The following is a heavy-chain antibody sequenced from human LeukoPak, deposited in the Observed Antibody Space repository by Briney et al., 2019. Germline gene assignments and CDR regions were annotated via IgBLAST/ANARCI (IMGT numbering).Heavy chain of an antibody. J-gene: IGHJ4*02. CDR1: GFTFSSYG. D-gene: IGHD3-9*01. CDR2: IRYDGSNK. Sequence: QPGGSLRLSCAPSGFTFSSYGMHWVRQAPGKGLEWVAFIRYDGSNKYYADSVKGRFTISRDNSKNTLYLQMNSLRAEDTAVYYCAKCYYDILTGYHMPPYYFDYWGQGTLVTVSS. CDR3: AKCYYDILTGYHMPPYYFDY. V-gene: IGHV3-30*02.